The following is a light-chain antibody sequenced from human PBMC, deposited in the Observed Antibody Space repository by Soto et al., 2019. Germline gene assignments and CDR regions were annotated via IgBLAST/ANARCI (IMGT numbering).Light chain of an antibody. J-gene: IGLJ1*01. CDR2: DVN. CDR1: SSDVGDYNY. V-gene: IGLV2-11*01. CDR3: CSYAGINTWV. Sequence: QSALTQPRSVSGSPGQSVTISCTGTSSDVGDYNYVSWCQQHRDKAPKLMNYDVNKRPSGVPDRFSCSKSGNTASLTVSGLLAEDEDDYYCCSYAGINTWVFGTGTKLTVL.